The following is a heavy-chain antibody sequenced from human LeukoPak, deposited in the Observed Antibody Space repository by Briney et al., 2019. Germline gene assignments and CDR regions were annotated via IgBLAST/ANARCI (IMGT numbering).Heavy chain of an antibody. CDR1: GFTFSSYA. Sequence: PGGSLRLSCAASGFTFSSYAMSWVRQAPGKGREWVSAIRGSGGSTYYADSVKGRFTISRDNSKNTLYLQMNSLRAEDTAVYYCAKDLLGAKDYWGQGTLVTVSS. CDR3: AKDLLGAKDY. V-gene: IGHV3-23*01. D-gene: IGHD1-26*01. J-gene: IGHJ4*02. CDR2: IRGSGGST.